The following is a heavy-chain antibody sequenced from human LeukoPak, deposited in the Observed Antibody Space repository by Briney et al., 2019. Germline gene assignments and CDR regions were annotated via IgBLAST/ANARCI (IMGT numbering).Heavy chain of an antibody. D-gene: IGHD2-2*01. V-gene: IGHV1-2*02. CDR2: IKPNSGGT. CDR3: ARDRCVSTSSKNCFDP. J-gene: IGHJ5*02. Sequence: ASVKVFCKASGYTFTDYYIHWVRQAPGQGLEWMGWIKPNSGGTRYEQKFQGRVTMTRDTSISTAYMELSRLRSDDTAVYYCARDRCVSTSSKNCFDPWGQGTLVTVSS. CDR1: GYTFTDYY.